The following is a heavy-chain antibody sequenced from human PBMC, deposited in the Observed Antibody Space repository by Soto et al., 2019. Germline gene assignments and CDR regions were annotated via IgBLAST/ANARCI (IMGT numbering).Heavy chain of an antibody. V-gene: IGHV4-34*01. J-gene: IGHJ5*02. CDR3: ARRTAMAKGFDP. CDR1: GGSFSGYY. D-gene: IGHD5-18*01. CDR2: INHSGST. Sequence: QVQLQQWGAGLLKPSETLSLTCAVYGGSFSGYYWSWIRQPPGKGLEWIGEINHSGSTNYNPSLKRRVTRPVDTSKNQFSLKLSSVTAADTAVYYCARRTAMAKGFDPWGQGTLVTVSS.